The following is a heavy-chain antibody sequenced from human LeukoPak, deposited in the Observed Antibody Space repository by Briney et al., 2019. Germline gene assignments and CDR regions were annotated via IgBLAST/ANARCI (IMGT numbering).Heavy chain of an antibody. CDR2: MNPNSGAT. D-gene: IGHD4-23*01. V-gene: IGHV1-2*02. CDR1: GYTFTDYF. J-gene: IGHJ3*02. Sequence: RASVRVSCKASGYTFTDYFIQWVRQAPGQGLEWLGWMNPNSGATYYAQKFQGRVTMTRDTSITTAYMELSRLGSDDTAVYYCAREAYGGNPPDDAFDIWGQGTMVTVSS. CDR3: AREAYGGNPPDDAFDI.